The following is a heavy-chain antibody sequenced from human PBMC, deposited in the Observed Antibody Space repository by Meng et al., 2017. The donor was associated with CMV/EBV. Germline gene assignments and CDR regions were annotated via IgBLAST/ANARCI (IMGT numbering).Heavy chain of an antibody. CDR2: IRNDGSNK. CDR1: GFIFNNYV. Sequence: GGSLRLSCAASGFIFNNYVMHWVRQAPGKGLEWVAFIRNDGSNKYYAESVKGRFTISRDNSRNTLYLQMNSLRGEDTAVYYCAREADCTRTTCPPGSWGQGTLVTSPQ. D-gene: IGHD1-7*01. CDR3: AREADCTRTTCPPGS. J-gene: IGHJ5*02. V-gene: IGHV3-30*02.